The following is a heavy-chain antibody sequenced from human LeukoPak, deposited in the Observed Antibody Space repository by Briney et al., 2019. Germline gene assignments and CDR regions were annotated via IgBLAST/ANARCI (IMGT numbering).Heavy chain of an antibody. CDR3: AREMRYFDCPISPCYGMDV. D-gene: IGHD3-9*01. Sequence: QSGGSLRLSCAASGFTVSTNYMSWVRQAPGKGLEWVSVIYSGGSTYYADSVKGRFTIFRDNSKNTLYLQMNSLRAEDTAVYYCAREMRYFDCPISPCYGMDVWGQGTTVTVSS. CDR1: GFTVSTNY. V-gene: IGHV3-53*01. CDR2: IYSGGST. J-gene: IGHJ6*02.